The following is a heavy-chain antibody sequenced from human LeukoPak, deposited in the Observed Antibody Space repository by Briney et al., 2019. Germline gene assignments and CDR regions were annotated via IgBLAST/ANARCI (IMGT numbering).Heavy chain of an antibody. CDR2: ISYDGSNK. CDR1: GFTFSSYG. Sequence: GGSLRLSCAASGFTFSSYGMHWVGQAPGKGLEWVAVISYDGSNKYYADSVKGRFTISRDNSKNTLYLQMNSLRAEDTAVYYCAKDPGQSFDYWGQGTLVTVSS. J-gene: IGHJ4*02. D-gene: IGHD3-10*01. V-gene: IGHV3-30*18. CDR3: AKDPGQSFDY.